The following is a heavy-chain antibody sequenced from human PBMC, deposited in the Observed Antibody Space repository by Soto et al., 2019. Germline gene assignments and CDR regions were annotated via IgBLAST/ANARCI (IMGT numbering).Heavy chain of an antibody. Sequence: ASVKVSCKASGYTFTSYYMHWVRQAPGQGLEWMGIINPSGGSTSYAQKFQGRVTMTRDTSTSTVYMELSSLRSEDTAVFYCARDFTSPIHKTTVVTRLLGYYGMDVWGKGTTVTVPS. V-gene: IGHV1-46*01. J-gene: IGHJ6*04. CDR1: GYTFTSYY. CDR2: INPSGGST. D-gene: IGHD4-17*01. CDR3: ARDFTSPIHKTTVVTRLLGYYGMDV.